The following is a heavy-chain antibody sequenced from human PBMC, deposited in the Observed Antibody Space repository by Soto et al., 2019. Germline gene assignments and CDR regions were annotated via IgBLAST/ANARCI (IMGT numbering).Heavy chain of an antibody. Sequence: GGCLRLSCAASGIIFENFGMSWVRQAPGKGLEWISSISGRGFKKYYADSVKGRFTISRDNSKSTVYLELNNLSAEDTAVHHCAKHQGAELGPLATVDWFDHWGQGFVVTVSS. J-gene: IGHJ5*02. CDR3: AKHQGAELGPLATVDWFDH. CDR1: GIIFENFG. V-gene: IGHV3-23*01. CDR2: ISGRGFKK. D-gene: IGHD2-21*01.